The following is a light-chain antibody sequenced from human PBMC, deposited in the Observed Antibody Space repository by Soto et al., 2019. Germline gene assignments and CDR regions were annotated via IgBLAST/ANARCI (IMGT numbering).Light chain of an antibody. CDR1: QSVSSSY. CDR3: QQYGTSPRT. Sequence: EIVLTQSPGTLSFSPGERATLSCRASQSVSSSYLAWYQQKPGQAPRLLIYGASIRATGIPDRFSGSGSGTDFTLTISRLEPEDFAVYYCQQYGTSPRTFGQGTKVDI. CDR2: GAS. V-gene: IGKV3-20*01. J-gene: IGKJ1*01.